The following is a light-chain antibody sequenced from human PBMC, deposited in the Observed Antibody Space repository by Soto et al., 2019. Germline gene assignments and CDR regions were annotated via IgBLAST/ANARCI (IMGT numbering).Light chain of an antibody. V-gene: IGLV1-44*01. CDR3: AAWDDSLNSPRML. J-gene: IGLJ2*01. CDR1: YSNIGSNT. CDR2: SNN. Sequence: QPVLTQPPSVSATPGQRVTTSCSGTYSNIGSNTVAWYQRLPGTAPKLLIYSNNERPSGVPDRFSGSKSGSSASLAISGLQSEDEADYYCAAWDDSLNSPRMLFGGGTKVTVL.